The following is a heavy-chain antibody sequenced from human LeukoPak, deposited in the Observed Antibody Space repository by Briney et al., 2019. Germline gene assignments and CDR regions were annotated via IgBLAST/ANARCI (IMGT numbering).Heavy chain of an antibody. Sequence: GSLRLSCAASGFTFGSYAMSWVRQPPGKGLEWIGEINHSGSTNYNPSLKSRVTISVDTSKNLFSLKLSSVTAADMAVYYCARGGGYDFWSGYYLPIDYWGQGTLVTVSS. D-gene: IGHD3-3*01. J-gene: IGHJ4*02. CDR3: ARGGGYDFWSGYYLPIDY. V-gene: IGHV4-34*01. CDR2: INHSGST. CDR1: GFTFGSYA.